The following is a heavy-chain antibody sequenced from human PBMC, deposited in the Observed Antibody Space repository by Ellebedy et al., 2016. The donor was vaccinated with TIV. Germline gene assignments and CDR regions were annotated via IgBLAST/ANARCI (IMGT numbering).Heavy chain of an antibody. D-gene: IGHD3-3*01. CDR3: ARDDLEDFWSGYPDY. CDR1: GYTFSTYG. CDR2: ISAYNGNT. J-gene: IGHJ4*02. V-gene: IGHV1-18*01. Sequence: AASVKVSRKASGYTFSTYGITWVRQAPGQGLEWMGWISAYNGNTNYLQKLQGRVTMTRDTSTSTVYMELSSLRSEDTAVYYCARDDLEDFWSGYPDYWGQGTLVTVSS.